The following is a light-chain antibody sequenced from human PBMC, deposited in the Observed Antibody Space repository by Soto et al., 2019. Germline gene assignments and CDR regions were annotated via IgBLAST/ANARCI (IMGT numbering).Light chain of an antibody. J-gene: IGKJ1*01. V-gene: IGKV2-30*01. CDR2: KVS. CDR3: MQGSHWPRT. Sequence: EVVMTQSPLSLPVTLGQPASISCRSSQSLVNSDGNTYLNWFHQRPGQSPRRLIYKVSNRDSGVXDXXSGSGAGTYFTLRSNRVEAEDFWVYYCMQGSHWPRTFGQGTRVEIK. CDR1: QSLVNSDGNTY.